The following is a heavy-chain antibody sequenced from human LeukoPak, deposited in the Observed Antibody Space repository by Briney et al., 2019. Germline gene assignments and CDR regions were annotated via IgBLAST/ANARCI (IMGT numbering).Heavy chain of an antibody. CDR3: ARAYPDNGMDV. J-gene: IGHJ6*02. D-gene: IGHD1-14*01. V-gene: IGHV1-69*04. CDR1: GYTFTSYG. Sequence: SVKVSCKASGYTFTSYGISWVRQAPGQGLEWMGRIIPILGIANYAQKFQGRVTITADKSTSTAYMELSSLRSEDTAVYYCARAYPDNGMDVWGQGTTVTVSS. CDR2: IIPILGIA.